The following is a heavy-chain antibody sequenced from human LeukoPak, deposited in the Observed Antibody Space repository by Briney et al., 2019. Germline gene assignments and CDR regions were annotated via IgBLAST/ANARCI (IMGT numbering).Heavy chain of an antibody. D-gene: IGHD5-18*01. V-gene: IGHV3-9*01. CDR3: AKDIQLDYYYGMDV. CDR2: ISWNSGSI. J-gene: IGHJ6*02. Sequence: GGSLRLSYAASGFTFDDYAMHWVRQAPGKGLEWVSGISWNSGSIGYADSVKGRFTISRDDAKNSLYLQMNSLRAEDTALYYCAKDIQLDYYYGMDVWGQGTTVTVSS. CDR1: GFTFDDYA.